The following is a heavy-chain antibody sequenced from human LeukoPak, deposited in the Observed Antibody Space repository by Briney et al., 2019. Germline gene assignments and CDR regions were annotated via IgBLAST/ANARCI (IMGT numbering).Heavy chain of an antibody. CDR3: ARDAETSLAN. CDR2: IYLDGRA. CDR1: GFAVSSKY. J-gene: IGHJ4*02. Sequence: GGALRLSCAASGFAVSSKYRNWGRQAPGKVLEWVTVIYLDGRADYADSVKGRFTISSDNSKNTVYLQMNSLKDEDTAVYCCARDAETSLANWGQGTLVTVSP. V-gene: IGHV3-66*01. D-gene: IGHD5-24*01.